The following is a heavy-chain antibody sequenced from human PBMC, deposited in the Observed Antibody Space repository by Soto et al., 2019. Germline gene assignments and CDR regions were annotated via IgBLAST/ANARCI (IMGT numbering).Heavy chain of an antibody. CDR2: ISGSGGST. CDR1: GFTFSSYA. D-gene: IGHD1-26*01. Sequence: EVQLLESGGGLVQPGGSLRLSCAASGFTFSSYAMSWVRQAPGKGLEWVSAISGSGGSTYYADSVKGRFTISRDNSKNTLYMQMNSLRDEDTAVYYCANAPVVGAKGGVYNWFDPWGQGTLVTVSS. J-gene: IGHJ5*02. CDR3: ANAPVVGAKGGVYNWFDP. V-gene: IGHV3-23*01.